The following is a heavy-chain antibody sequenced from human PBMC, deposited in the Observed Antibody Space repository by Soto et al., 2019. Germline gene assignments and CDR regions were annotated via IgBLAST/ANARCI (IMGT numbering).Heavy chain of an antibody. V-gene: IGHV3-7*01. CDR2: IKQDGSEK. Sequence: GGSLRLSCAASGFTFSSYWMSWVRQAPGKGLEWVANIKQDGSEKYYVDSVKGRFTISRDNAKNSLYLQMNSLRAEDTAVYYCARDKIYYYYYYMDVWGKGTTVTVSS. CDR3: ARDKIYYYYYYMDV. CDR1: GFTFSSYW. J-gene: IGHJ6*03.